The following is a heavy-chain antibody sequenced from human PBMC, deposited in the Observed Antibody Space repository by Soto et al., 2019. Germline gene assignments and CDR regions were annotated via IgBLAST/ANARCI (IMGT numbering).Heavy chain of an antibody. J-gene: IGHJ6*02. V-gene: IGHV4-31*03. CDR3: ARDRQGDYGDYIYYYYGMDV. CDR2: IYYSGST. D-gene: IGHD4-17*01. CDR1: GGSISSGGYY. Sequence: QVQLQESGPGLVKPSQTLSLTCTVSGGSISSGGYYWSWIRQHPGKGLEWMGYIYYSGSTYYNPSLKSRVTISVDTSKNQFSLKLTSVTAADTAVYYCARDRQGDYGDYIYYYYGMDVWGQGTTVTVSS.